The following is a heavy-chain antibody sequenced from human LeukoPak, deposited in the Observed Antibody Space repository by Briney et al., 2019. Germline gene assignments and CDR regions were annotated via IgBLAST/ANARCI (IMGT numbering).Heavy chain of an antibody. V-gene: IGHV5-51*01. Sequence: GESLKISCKGSGYSFTSYWIGWVRQMPAKGLEWMGIIYPGDSDNTKSPPFQGQVTISADKFISTALLQWRRLKASDTAMYYCARPTTYYDGSGMGYWGEGTLVTVSS. CDR2: IYPGDSDN. CDR3: ARPTTYYDGSGMGY. D-gene: IGHD3-22*01. J-gene: IGHJ4*02. CDR1: GYSFTSYW.